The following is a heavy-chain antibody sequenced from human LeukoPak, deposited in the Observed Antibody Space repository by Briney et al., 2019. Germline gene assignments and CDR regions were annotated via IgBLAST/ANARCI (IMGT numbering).Heavy chain of an antibody. CDR3: ARDVHGALDF. D-gene: IGHD4/OR15-4a*01. Sequence: GGSLRLSCAASGFTLSRYWMAWVRQAPGKGLEWVANIRGDAGDKGYADSVRDRFTIPRDNGKNSLYLQMNSLTAEDTAVYYCARDVHGALDFWGQGTLVVVSS. J-gene: IGHJ4*02. V-gene: IGHV3-7*01. CDR1: GFTLSRYW. CDR2: IRGDAGDK.